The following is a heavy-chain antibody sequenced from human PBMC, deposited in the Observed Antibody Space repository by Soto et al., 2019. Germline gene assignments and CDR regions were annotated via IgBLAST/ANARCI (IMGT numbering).Heavy chain of an antibody. CDR3: ARARGFSYGSRFDS. D-gene: IGHD5-18*01. CDR2: ISADGSIK. Sequence: QVHLVESGGGVVQPGRSLRLSCAASGFTFSTAAMHWVRQAPGKGLEWVALISADGSIKYYAGFVKGRFTISRDSSKNVVFLQMNSLKADDTAVYFCARARGFSYGSRFDSWGQGTLVTVSA. J-gene: IGHJ4*02. CDR1: GFTFSTAA. V-gene: IGHV3-30-3*01.